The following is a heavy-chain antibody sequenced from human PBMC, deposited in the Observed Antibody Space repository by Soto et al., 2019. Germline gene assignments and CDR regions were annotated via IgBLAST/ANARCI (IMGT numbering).Heavy chain of an antibody. Sequence: GGSLRLSCAASGFTFSTYSINWVRQAPGKGLEWVSYISSSSSPIYYADSVQGRFTISRDNAKNSLYLQMNSLRAEDTAVYYCARKVAVAGWQHRGQGTLVTVSS. D-gene: IGHD6-13*01. J-gene: IGHJ1*01. CDR1: GFTFSTYS. V-gene: IGHV3-48*01. CDR2: ISSSSSPI. CDR3: ARKVAVAGWQH.